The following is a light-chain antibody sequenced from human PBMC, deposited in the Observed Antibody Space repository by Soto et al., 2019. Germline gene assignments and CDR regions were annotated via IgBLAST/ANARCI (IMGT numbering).Light chain of an antibody. CDR1: QSVSSN. J-gene: IGKJ1*01. CDR2: GAS. CDR3: QQYNNWPGT. V-gene: IGKV3-15*01. Sequence: EIVMTQSPSTLSVSPGVRASLSCRVSQSVSSNLAWYQQKHGQAPRLRIYGASTSATGIPARFSGSGSGTEFKLTISSMQSEDFAFYYCQQYNNWPGTFGQGTKVEIK.